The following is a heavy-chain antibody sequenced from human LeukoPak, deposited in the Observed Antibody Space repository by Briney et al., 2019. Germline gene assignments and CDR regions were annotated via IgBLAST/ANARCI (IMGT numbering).Heavy chain of an antibody. J-gene: IGHJ4*02. CDR2: IYHSGST. Sequence: SETLSLTCTVSGYSISTGYYWDWIRQPPGKGLEWIGSIYHSGSTYYNPSLKSRVTISVDTSKNQFSLKLSSVTAADTAVYYCAAIRGYSKRIDYWGQGTLVTVSS. CDR1: GYSISTGYY. D-gene: IGHD5-18*01. V-gene: IGHV4-38-2*02. CDR3: AAIRGYSKRIDY.